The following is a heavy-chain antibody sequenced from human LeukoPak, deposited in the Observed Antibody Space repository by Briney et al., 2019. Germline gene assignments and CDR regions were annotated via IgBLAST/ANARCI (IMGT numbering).Heavy chain of an antibody. CDR3: ARLLRFGELLSYFDY. J-gene: IGHJ4*02. V-gene: IGHV5-51*01. CDR1: GYSFTSYW. D-gene: IGHD3-10*01. Sequence: GESLQISCKGSGYSFTSYWIGWVRQMPGKGLEWMGIIYPGDSDTRYSPSFQGQVTISADKSISTAYLQWSSLKASDTAMYYCARLLRFGELLSYFDYWGQGTLVTVSS. CDR2: IYPGDSDT.